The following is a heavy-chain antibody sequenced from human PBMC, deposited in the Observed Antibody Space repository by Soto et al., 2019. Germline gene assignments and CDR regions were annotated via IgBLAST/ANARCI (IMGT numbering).Heavy chain of an antibody. CDR1: GFTFSTSV. D-gene: IGHD3-10*01. J-gene: IGHJ4*02. CDR3: AREEFEDGLGHFDY. V-gene: IGHV3-30-3*01. Sequence: QVQLVESGGGVVQPGGSLRLSCAASGFTFSTSVMHWVRQAPGKGLEWMAIISYGGVNKYYADSVKGRFTISRDISESTLYLQMNSLRTEDTAVYYCAREEFEDGLGHFDYGGQGTLVSVSS. CDR2: ISYGGVNK.